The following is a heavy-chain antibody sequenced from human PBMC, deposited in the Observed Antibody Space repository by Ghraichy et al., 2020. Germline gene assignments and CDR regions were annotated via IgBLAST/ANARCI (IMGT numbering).Heavy chain of an antibody. D-gene: IGHD2-21*01. CDR1: GFTFSSSA. CDR2: ISDSGGSA. J-gene: IGHJ4*02. V-gene: IGHV3-23*01. Sequence: GGSLRLSCAASGFTFSSSALSWVRQAPGKGLEWVSAISDSGGSAYYADSVKGRFTISRDNSKKPLYLQMHRLRAEDTAIYYCAKGRLHPAYWGQGSLVIVSS. CDR3: AKGRLHPAY.